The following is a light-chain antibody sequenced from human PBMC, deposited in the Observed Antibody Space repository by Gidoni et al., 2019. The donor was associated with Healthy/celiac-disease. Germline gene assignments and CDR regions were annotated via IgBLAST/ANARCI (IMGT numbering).Light chain of an antibody. J-gene: IGKJ5*01. CDR3: QQSDSTPIT. V-gene: IGKV1-39*01. CDR2: AAS. CDR1: QSISSY. Sequence: DIQMTQSPSSLSASVGDRVTITCRASQSISSYLNWYQQKPGKAPKLLIYAASSLQSGVPSMFSGSGSGTDFTLTISSLQPEDFATYYCQQSDSTPITFGQGTRLEIK.